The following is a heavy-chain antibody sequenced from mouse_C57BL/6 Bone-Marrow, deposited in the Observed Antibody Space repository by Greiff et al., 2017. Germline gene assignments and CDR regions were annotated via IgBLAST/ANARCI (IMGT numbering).Heavy chain of an antibody. V-gene: IGHV1-69*01. Sequence: QVQRQHPAAALVMPGASVKLSCKASGYTFTSYWMHWVKQRPGQGLEWIGEIDPSDSYTNYHQQFKGKSTLTVDKSSSTAYMPLSSLTSEDSAVYYWAREGIYYGYERWFAYWRPATLVPVSA. CDR2: IDPSDSYT. D-gene: IGHD2-2*01. CDR1: GYTFTSYW. CDR3: AREGIYYGYERWFAY. J-gene: IGHJ3*01.